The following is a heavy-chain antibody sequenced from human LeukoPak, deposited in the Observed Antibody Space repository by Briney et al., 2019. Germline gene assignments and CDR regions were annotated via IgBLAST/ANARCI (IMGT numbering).Heavy chain of an antibody. CDR3: ARVSLTTTHGMDV. V-gene: IGHV3-74*01. J-gene: IGHJ6*02. D-gene: IGHD4-4*01. Sequence: PGGPLRLSCAASGFTFSSYWMHWVRQAPGKGLVWVSRINSDGSSTSYADSVKGRFTISRDNAKNTLYLQMNSLRAEDTAVYYCARVSLTTTHGMDVWGQGTTVTVSS. CDR1: GFTFSSYW. CDR2: INSDGSST.